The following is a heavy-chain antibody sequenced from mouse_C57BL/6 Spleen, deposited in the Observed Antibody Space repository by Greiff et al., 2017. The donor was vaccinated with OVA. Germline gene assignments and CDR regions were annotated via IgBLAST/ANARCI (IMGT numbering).Heavy chain of an antibody. CDR2: ISYDGSN. Sequence: VQLQESGPGLVKPSQSLSLTCSVTGYSITSGYYWNWIRQFPGNKLEWMGYISYDGSNNYNPSLKNRISITRDTSKNQFFLKLNSVTTEDTATYYCARVDGYYEDYWGQGTTLTVSS. CDR3: ARVDGYYEDY. D-gene: IGHD2-3*01. J-gene: IGHJ2*01. CDR1: GYSITSGYY. V-gene: IGHV3-6*01.